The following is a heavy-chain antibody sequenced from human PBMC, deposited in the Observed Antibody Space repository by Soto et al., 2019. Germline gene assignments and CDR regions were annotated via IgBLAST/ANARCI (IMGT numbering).Heavy chain of an antibody. CDR2: IKQDGSEK. Sequence: PLTLSWSASSFTFSRYWMSWVIQSPYKLLECLTNIKQDGSEKYYVDSVKGPFTISRDNAKNSLYLQMNRLRAEDTAVYYCARGLTAYDYIWGSYRALEYWGQGTLVTVSS. V-gene: IGHV3-7*01. D-gene: IGHD3-16*02. CDR3: ARGLTAYDYIWGSYRALEY. J-gene: IGHJ4*02. CDR1: SFTFSRYW.